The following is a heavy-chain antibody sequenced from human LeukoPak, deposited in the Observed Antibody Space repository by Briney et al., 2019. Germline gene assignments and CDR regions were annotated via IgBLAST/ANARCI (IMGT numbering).Heavy chain of an antibody. V-gene: IGHV4-59*08. CDR2: IYYSGST. J-gene: IGHJ6*02. CDR3: ARILSNYYYGMDV. CDR1: GGSISSYY. D-gene: IGHD3-10*01. Sequence: SETLSLTCTVSGGSISSYYWSWIRQPPGKGLEWIGYIYYSGSTNYNPSLKSRVTISVDTSKSQFSLKLSSVTAADTAVYYCARILSNYYYGMDVWGQGTTVTVSS.